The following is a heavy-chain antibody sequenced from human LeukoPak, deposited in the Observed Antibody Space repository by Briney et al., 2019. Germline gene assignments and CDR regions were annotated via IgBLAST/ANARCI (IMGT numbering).Heavy chain of an antibody. V-gene: IGHV4-61*05. Sequence: SETLSLTCTVSGGSISSSSYYWGWIRQPPGKGLEWIGYIYYSGSTNYNPSLKSRVTISVDTSKNQFSLKLSSVTAADTAVYYCARVWGDGYNYAVDYRGQGTLVTVSS. J-gene: IGHJ4*02. CDR3: ARVWGDGYNYAVDY. CDR1: GGSISSSSYY. D-gene: IGHD5-24*01. CDR2: IYYSGST.